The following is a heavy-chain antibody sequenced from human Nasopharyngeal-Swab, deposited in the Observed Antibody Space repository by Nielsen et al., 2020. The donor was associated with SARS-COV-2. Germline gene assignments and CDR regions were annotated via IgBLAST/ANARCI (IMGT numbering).Heavy chain of an antibody. Sequence: ESLKISCAASGFIFSASAIHWVRQASGKGPEWVGRIGDKDHNYATTYGASVQGRFTISRGDSKNTAFLQMDSLKTEDTALYYCTTDFYFDYWGQGTLVTVSS. CDR2: IGDKDHNYAT. V-gene: IGHV3-73*01. CDR1: GFIFSASA. CDR3: TTDFYFDY. J-gene: IGHJ4*02.